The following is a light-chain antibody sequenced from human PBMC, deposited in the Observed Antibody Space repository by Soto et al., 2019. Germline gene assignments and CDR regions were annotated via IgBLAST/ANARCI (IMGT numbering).Light chain of an antibody. CDR3: SAYTTDKFVV. CDR1: SSDIGDNNF. J-gene: IGLJ2*01. Sequence: QSALTQPASVSGSLGQSITISCTGTSSDIGDNNFVSWYQQYPGKVPKLMIYEVNNRPSGVSSRFSGSKSGNAASLTISGLQAEDEADYYCSAYTTDKFVVFGGGTKLTVL. V-gene: IGLV2-14*01. CDR2: EVN.